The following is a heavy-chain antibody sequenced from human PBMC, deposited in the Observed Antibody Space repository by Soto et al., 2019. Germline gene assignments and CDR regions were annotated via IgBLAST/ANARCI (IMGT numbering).Heavy chain of an antibody. CDR1: GGTFSSYA. CDR2: IIPIFGTA. Sequence: QVQLVQSGDEVKKPGSSVKVSCKASGGTFSSYAISWVRQAPGQGLEGMGGIIPIFGTANDAQKFQGRVTITADESTSTAYMELRSLRSEDTAVYYCAREWASGSHIGYWGQGTLVTVSS. J-gene: IGHJ4*02. V-gene: IGHV1-69*01. D-gene: IGHD3-22*01. CDR3: AREWASGSHIGY.